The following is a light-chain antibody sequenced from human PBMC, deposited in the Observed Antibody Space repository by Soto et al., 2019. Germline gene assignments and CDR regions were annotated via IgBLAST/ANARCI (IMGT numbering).Light chain of an antibody. CDR1: QGIRND. V-gene: IGKV1-6*01. Sequence: AIPMTQSPSSLSASVGDRVTITYRASQGIRNDLGWYQQKPGKAPKLLIYAASSLQSGVPSRFSGSGSGTDFTLTISSLQPEDFATYYCLQDYNYPFTFGPGTKVDIK. CDR3: LQDYNYPFT. CDR2: AAS. J-gene: IGKJ3*01.